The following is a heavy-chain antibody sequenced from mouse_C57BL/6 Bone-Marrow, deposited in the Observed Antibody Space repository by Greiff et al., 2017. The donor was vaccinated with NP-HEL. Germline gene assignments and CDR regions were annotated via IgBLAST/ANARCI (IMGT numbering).Heavy chain of an antibody. CDR3: ARRDYYGSSQRDYFDY. CDR2: IDPNSGGT. J-gene: IGHJ2*01. Sequence: QVQLQQSGAELVKPGASVKLSCKASGYTFTSYWMHWVKQRPGRGLEWIGRIDPNSGGTKYNEKFKSKATLTVDKTSSTAYMQLSSLTSEDSAVYYCARRDYYGSSQRDYFDYWGQGTTLTVSS. CDR1: GYTFTSYW. V-gene: IGHV1-72*01. D-gene: IGHD1-1*01.